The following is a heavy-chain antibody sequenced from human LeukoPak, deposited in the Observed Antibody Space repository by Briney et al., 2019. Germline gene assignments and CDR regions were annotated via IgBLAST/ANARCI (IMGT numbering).Heavy chain of an antibody. J-gene: IGHJ4*02. V-gene: IGHV1-2*02. CDR2: INLNSGDT. CDR3: ARGVLRDHFDE. CDR1: GYTFTCYY. D-gene: IGHD3-16*01. Sequence: GASVKVSCTPSGYTFTCYYIHWVRQAPGQGLEWMGWINLNSGDTNYGQKFQGRVAMTRDTSISTAYMELSRLRSDDTAVYYCARGVLRDHFDEWREGTLVIV.